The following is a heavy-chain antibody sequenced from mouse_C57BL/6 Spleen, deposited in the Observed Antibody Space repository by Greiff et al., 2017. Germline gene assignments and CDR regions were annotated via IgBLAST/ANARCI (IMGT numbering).Heavy chain of an antibody. J-gene: IGHJ4*01. CDR1: GYAFSSYW. V-gene: IGHV1-80*01. CDR3: ARAPPYYSKGAMDY. D-gene: IGHD2-5*01. Sequence: QVQLQQSGAELVKPGASVKISCKASGYAFSSYWMNWVKQRPGKGLEWIGQIYPGDGDTNYNGKFKGKATLTADKSSSTAYMQLSSLTSEDSAVYFCARAPPYYSKGAMDYWGQGTSVTVSS. CDR2: IYPGDGDT.